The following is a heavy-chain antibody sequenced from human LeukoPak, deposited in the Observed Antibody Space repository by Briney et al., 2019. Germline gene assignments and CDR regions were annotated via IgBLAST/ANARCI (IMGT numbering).Heavy chain of an antibody. CDR3: AGSYYGGNSGPFDY. V-gene: IGHV4-4*09. CDR2: IYTSGST. J-gene: IGHJ4*02. CDR1: GGSIGSYY. Sequence: PSETLSLTCTVSGGSIGSYYWSWIRQPPGKGLEWIGYIYTSGSTNYNPSLKSRVTISVDTSKNQFSLKLSSVTAADTAVYYCAGSYYGGNSGPFDYWGQGTLVTVSS. D-gene: IGHD4-23*01.